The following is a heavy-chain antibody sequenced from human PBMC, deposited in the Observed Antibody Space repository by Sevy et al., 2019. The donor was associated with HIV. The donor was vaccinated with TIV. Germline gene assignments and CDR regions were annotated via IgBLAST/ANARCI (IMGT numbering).Heavy chain of an antibody. CDR1: GFTFSNAW. CDR3: TTDHRRDGIVVVPFEY. J-gene: IGHJ4*02. CDR2: IRSKAGGGTT. Sequence: GGSLRLSCAASGFTFSNAWMSWVRQSPGKGLEWVGRIRSKAGGGTTDYATIVKGKFAISRDDSRAVLYLHLNSLETGDTAVYYCTTDHRRDGIVVVPFEYWGQGTLVTVSS. V-gene: IGHV3-15*01. D-gene: IGHD2-15*01.